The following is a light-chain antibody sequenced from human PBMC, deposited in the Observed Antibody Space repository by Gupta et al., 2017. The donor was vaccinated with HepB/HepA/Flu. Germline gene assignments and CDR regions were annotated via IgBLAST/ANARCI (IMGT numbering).Light chain of an antibody. CDR3: HQHYSAPLT. CDR1: QSVLSSSDNKNY. CDR2: WAS. V-gene: IGKV4-1*01. Sequence: DIVMTQSPDSLTVSLGERATINCKSSQSVLSSSDNKNYLAWLQQKPGQPPKRLISWASTRESGVPDRFSGSGSGTDFTLTIDGLQAEDVALYYCHQHYSAPLTFGGGTKVEIK. J-gene: IGKJ4*01.